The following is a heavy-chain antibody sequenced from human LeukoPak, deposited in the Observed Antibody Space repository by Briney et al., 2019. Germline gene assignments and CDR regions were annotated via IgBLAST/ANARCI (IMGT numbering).Heavy chain of an antibody. V-gene: IGHV3-30-3*01. CDR2: ISYDGSNR. J-gene: IGHJ4*02. CDR1: GFTFSSYA. Sequence: GGSLRLSCAASGFTFSSYAMHWVRQAPGKGLEWVAVISYDGSNRYYADSVKGRFTISRDNSKNTLYLQMNSLRAEDTAVYYCARDRVGATDYFDYWGQGTLVTVSS. CDR3: ARDRVGATDYFDY. D-gene: IGHD1-26*01.